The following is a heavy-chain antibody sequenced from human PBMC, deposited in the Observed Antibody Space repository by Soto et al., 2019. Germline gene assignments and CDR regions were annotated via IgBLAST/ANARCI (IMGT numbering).Heavy chain of an antibody. D-gene: IGHD2-15*01. CDR2: ISAYNDNT. Sequence: ASVKVSCKASGYIFTSYGISWVRQAPGQGLEWMGWISAYNDNTKYAQKLQGRVTMTTDTSTNTACMELRSLRSDDTAVYYCTREYCSGGSCYGPDYWGQGTLVTVSS. J-gene: IGHJ4*02. V-gene: IGHV1-18*01. CDR3: TREYCSGGSCYGPDY. CDR1: GYIFTSYG.